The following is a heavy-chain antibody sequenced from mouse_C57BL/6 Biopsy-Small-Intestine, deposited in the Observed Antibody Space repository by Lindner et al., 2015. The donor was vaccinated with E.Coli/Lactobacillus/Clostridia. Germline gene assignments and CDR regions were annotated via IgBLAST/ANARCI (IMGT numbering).Heavy chain of an antibody. CDR2: IYPEDDDV. CDR3: ARFPLYYGNYIDY. J-gene: IGHJ2*01. Sequence: QLQESGAELVKPGASVKISCKASGYAFSRHWMNWVKQRPGKGLEWIGQIYPEDDDVNYNGKFKGKATLTVDKSSSTAYMQLSSLTSEDSAVYFCARFPLYYGNYIDYWGQGTALTVSS. V-gene: IGHV1-80*01. CDR1: GYAFSRHW. D-gene: IGHD2-1*01.